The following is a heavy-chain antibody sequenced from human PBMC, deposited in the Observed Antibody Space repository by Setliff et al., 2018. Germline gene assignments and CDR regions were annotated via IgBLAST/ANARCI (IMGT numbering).Heavy chain of an antibody. CDR2: VDHSGST. Sequence: PSETLSLTCTLSGGFTSSFYWSWIRQAPGKGLEWIGYVDHSGSTNYNPSLMSRVSISVDTSKNQFSLKLRSVTAADTAVYYCARLSWNGLRYYGLDVWGQGTTVTVSS. J-gene: IGHJ6*02. D-gene: IGHD3-3*01. CDR3: ARLSWNGLRYYGLDV. V-gene: IGHV4-59*01. CDR1: GGFTSSFY.